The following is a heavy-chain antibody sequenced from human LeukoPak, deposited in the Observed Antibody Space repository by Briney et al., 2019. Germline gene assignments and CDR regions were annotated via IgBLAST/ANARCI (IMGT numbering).Heavy chain of an antibody. D-gene: IGHD4-17*01. V-gene: IGHV4-34*01. CDR3: ARGDYDYGDYSPLTDGAMYNWFDP. CDR1: GGSFSGYY. Sequence: PSETLSLTCAVHGGSFSGYYWSWIRQPPGKGLEWIGEINHSGSTNYNPSLKSRVTISVDTSKNQFSLKLSSVTAADTAVYYCARGDYDYGDYSPLTDGAMYNWFDPWGQGTLVTVSS. J-gene: IGHJ5*02. CDR2: INHSGST.